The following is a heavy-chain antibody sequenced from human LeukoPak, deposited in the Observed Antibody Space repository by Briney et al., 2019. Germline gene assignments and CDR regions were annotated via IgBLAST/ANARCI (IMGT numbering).Heavy chain of an antibody. D-gene: IGHD3-22*01. V-gene: IGHV3-15*01. Sequence: GESLRLSCAASGFTFSNAWMSWVRQAPGKGLEWVGRIKSKTDGGTTDYAAPVKGRFTISRDDSKNTLYLQMNSLKTEDTAVYYCTTDRHYYDSSGYYSVGYWGQGTLVTVSS. CDR3: TTDRHYYDSSGYYSVGY. J-gene: IGHJ4*02. CDR2: IKSKTDGGTT. CDR1: GFTFSNAW.